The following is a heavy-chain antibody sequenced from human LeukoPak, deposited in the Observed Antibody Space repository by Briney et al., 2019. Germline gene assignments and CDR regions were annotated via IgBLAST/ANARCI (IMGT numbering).Heavy chain of an antibody. D-gene: IGHD2/OR15-2a*01. V-gene: IGHV3-74*01. Sequence: GGSLRLSCVASGFAFRNYWMYWVRQGPGKGLVWLSRINPDGSTTTYADSVKGRSTISRDNANRMLSLHINSLRVEDSAIYYCARGGKLEPTLASWGQGSLVVVSS. J-gene: IGHJ5*02. CDR3: ARGGKLEPTLAS. CDR1: GFAFRNYW. CDR2: INPDGSTT.